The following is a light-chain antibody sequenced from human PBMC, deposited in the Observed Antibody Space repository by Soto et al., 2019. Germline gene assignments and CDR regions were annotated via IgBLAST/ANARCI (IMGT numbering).Light chain of an antibody. CDR3: QQRSYWLT. V-gene: IGKV3-11*01. CDR2: DAS. CDR1: QSIRNY. Sequence: EVVLTQSPATLSLSPGERATLSCRASQSIRNYLAWYQQKPGRAPRLLIYDASNRATGIPARFSGTGSGTDFTLTISSLEPEDFAVYYCQQRSYWLTFGAGTKVEIK. J-gene: IGKJ4*01.